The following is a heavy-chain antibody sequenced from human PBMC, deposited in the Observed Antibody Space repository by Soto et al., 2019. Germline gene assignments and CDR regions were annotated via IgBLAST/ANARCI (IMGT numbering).Heavy chain of an antibody. CDR2: IWYDGSNK. J-gene: IGHJ4*02. D-gene: IGHD3-16*01. V-gene: IGHV3-33*01. CDR1: GFTFSSYG. CDR3: AREEAAAYKLDY. Sequence: GSLRLSCAASGFTFSSYGMHWVRQAPGKGLEWVAVIWYDGSNKYYADSVKGRFTISRDNSKNTLYLQMNSLRAEDTAVYYCAREEAAAYKLDYWGQGTLVTVSS.